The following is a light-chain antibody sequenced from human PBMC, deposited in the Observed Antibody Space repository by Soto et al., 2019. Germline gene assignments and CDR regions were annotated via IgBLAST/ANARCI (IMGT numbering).Light chain of an antibody. J-gene: IGKJ5*01. V-gene: IGKV3-15*01. CDR1: QSVSSN. CDR3: QQYNNWPPIT. Sequence: EIVMTQSPATLSVSPGERATLSCRASQSVSSNLAWYQQKPGQAPRLLIYGASTRATGIPDRFSGSGSGTDFTLTISTLQSEDLAVYYCQQYNNWPPITLGQGTRLEIK. CDR2: GAS.